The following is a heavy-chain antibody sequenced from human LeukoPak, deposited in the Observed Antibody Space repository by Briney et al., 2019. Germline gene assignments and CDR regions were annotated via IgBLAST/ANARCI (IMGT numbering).Heavy chain of an antibody. V-gene: IGHV3-7*01. J-gene: IGHJ4*02. Sequence: GGSLRLSCAASGFTFSSYWMNWVRQAPGKGLEWVANIKQDGSEKYYVDSVKGRFTISRDNAKNSLYLQMNSLRAEDTAVYYCARLAEVAATPDDYWGQGTLVTVSS. CDR3: ARLAEVAATPDDY. D-gene: IGHD2-15*01. CDR2: IKQDGSEK. CDR1: GFTFSSYW.